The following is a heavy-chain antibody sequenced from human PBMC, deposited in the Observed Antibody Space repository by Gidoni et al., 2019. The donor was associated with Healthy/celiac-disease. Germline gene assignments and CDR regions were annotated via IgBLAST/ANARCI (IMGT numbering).Heavy chain of an antibody. CDR3: ATGRAITSPYYYYYGMDV. CDR2: FDPEDGET. D-gene: IGHD1-26*01. V-gene: IGHV1-24*01. CDR1: GYTLTELS. J-gene: IGHJ6*02. Sequence: QVQLVQSGAEVKKPGASVKVSCKVSGYTLTELSRHWVRQAPGKGLEWMGGFDPEDGETIYAQKFQGRVTMTEDTSTDTAYMELSSLRSEDTAVYYCATGRAITSPYYYYYGMDVWGQGTTVTVSS.